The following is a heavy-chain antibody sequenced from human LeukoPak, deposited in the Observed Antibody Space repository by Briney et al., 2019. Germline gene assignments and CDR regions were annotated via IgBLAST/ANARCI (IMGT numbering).Heavy chain of an antibody. CDR2: INHSGSI. V-gene: IGHV4-34*01. Sequence: AETLSLTCAVYGVSFSGYYWSWIRQPPGKGLEWIGEINHSGSINYNPSHKSRVTISVDTSKSQFSLNLNSVTAADTAVYYCARGRWDPRFDYWGQGTLVTVSS. D-gene: IGHD1-26*01. CDR3: ARGRWDPRFDY. J-gene: IGHJ4*02. CDR1: GVSFSGYY.